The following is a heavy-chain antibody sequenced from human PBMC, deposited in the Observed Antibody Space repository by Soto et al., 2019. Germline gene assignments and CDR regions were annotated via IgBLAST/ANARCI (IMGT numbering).Heavy chain of an antibody. Sequence: ASVKVSCQTSGYTFNTFGVTWVRQAPGQGLEWMGWISAYNGNTHYVEKFQGRVTMTTDTSMSTAYMELRSLRFDDTAVYFCARDRTPWSGDESFGPDDYYTMDVWGQGTSVPVS. D-gene: IGHD3-3*01. CDR1: GYTFNTFG. CDR2: ISAYNGNT. V-gene: IGHV1-18*04. J-gene: IGHJ6*02. CDR3: ARDRTPWSGDESFGPDDYYTMDV.